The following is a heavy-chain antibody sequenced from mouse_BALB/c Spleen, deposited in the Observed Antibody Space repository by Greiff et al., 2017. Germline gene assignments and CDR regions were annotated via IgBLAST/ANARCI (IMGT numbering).Heavy chain of an antibody. V-gene: IGHV5-4*02. CDR1: GFTFSDYY. CDR3: ERGGFAY. Sequence: EVMVVESGGGLVKPGGSLKLSCAASGFTFSDYYMYWVRQTPEKRLEWVATIIDGGSYTYYPDSVKGRFTISRDKAKNNLYLQMSSVKSEDTAMYYCERGGFAYWGEGTLVTVSA. CDR2: IIDGGSYT. J-gene: IGHJ3*01.